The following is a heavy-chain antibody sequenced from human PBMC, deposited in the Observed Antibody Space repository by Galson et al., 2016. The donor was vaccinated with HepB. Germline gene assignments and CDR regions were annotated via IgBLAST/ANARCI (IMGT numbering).Heavy chain of an antibody. D-gene: IGHD1-26*01. CDR1: GFTFSDYY. J-gene: IGHJ3*01. CDR2: ISGSSSYT. CDR3: AREGGGTHYAGNAFDV. V-gene: IGHV3-11*05. Sequence: SLRLSCAASGFTFSDYYMSWIRQAPGKGLEWISYISGSSSYTNYADSVKGRFTISSDNTKNSLYLQVNSLRPEDTAVYYCAREGGGTHYAGNAFDVWGQGTLVTVSS.